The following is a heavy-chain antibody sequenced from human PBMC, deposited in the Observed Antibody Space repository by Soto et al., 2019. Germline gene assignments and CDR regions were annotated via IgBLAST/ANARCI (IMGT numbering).Heavy chain of an antibody. CDR3: ARVEVGYFDL. CDR2: IYYSGST. J-gene: IGHJ2*01. Sequence: QVQLQESGPGLVKPSETLSLTCTVSGGSVSSGSYYWSWIRQPPGKGLEWIGYIYYSGSTNYNPSRTSRVTRSVDTSKNQFSLKLSSVTAADTAVYYCARVEVGYFDLWGRGTLVTVSS. CDR1: GGSVSSGSYY. V-gene: IGHV4-61*01. D-gene: IGHD3-3*01.